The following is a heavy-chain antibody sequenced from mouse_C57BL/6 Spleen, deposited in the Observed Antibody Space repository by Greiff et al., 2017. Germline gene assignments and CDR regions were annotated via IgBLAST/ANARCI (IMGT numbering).Heavy chain of an antibody. Sequence: VQLQQPGAELVMPGASVKLSCKASGYTFTSYWMHWVKQRPGQGLEWIGEIDPSDSYTNYNQKFKGKSTLTVDKSSSTAYMQLSSLTSEDSAVYYCARSGPRDMDYWGQGTSVTVSS. CDR1: GYTFTSYW. V-gene: IGHV1-69*01. J-gene: IGHJ4*01. CDR3: ARSGPRDMDY. CDR2: IDPSDSYT.